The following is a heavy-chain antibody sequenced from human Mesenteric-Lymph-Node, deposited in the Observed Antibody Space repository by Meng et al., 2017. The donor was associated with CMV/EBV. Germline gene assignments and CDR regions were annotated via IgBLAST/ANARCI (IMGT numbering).Heavy chain of an antibody. Sequence: GESLKISCVASGFAFSSYGMHWVRQTPGKGPEWVAFIRYDGSVKYYGDSVKGRFTISRDNSKNTFYLEVNSLRVEDTGVYYCAKDGGIRIFGVVHYDMDVWGQGTTVTVSS. J-gene: IGHJ6*02. CDR1: GFAFSSYG. D-gene: IGHD3-3*01. CDR2: IRYDGSVK. V-gene: IGHV3-30*02. CDR3: AKDGGIRIFGVVHYDMDV.